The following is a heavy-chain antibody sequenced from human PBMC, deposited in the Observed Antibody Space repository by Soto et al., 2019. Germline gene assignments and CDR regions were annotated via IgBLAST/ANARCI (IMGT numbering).Heavy chain of an antibody. CDR3: AREAERYWFGESNPMSWFDP. Sequence: QVQLVQSGAEVKKPGSSVKVSCKASGGTFSSYAISWLRQAPGQGLEWMGGIIPIFGTANYAQKFQGRVTITADESTSKAYMELSSLRSEDTAVYYCAREAERYWFGESNPMSWFDPWGQGTLVTVSS. D-gene: IGHD3-10*01. J-gene: IGHJ5*02. V-gene: IGHV1-69*01. CDR2: IIPIFGTA. CDR1: GGTFSSYA.